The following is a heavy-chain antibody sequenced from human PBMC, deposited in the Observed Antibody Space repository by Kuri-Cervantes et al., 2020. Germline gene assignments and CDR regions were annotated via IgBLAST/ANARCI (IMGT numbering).Heavy chain of an antibody. CDR1: GASVTSGGYY. CDR3: ARESYSGYDPGAYFDY. CDR2: ISYSGST. Sequence: ESLKISCTVSGASVTSGGYYWSWIRQPPGKRLELIGCISYSGSTNYSPSLKSLVTISGDKSKNHFSLKLSSVTGADTAVYYCARESYSGYDPGAYFDYWGQGTLVTVSS. J-gene: IGHJ4*02. D-gene: IGHD5-12*01. V-gene: IGHV4-61*08.